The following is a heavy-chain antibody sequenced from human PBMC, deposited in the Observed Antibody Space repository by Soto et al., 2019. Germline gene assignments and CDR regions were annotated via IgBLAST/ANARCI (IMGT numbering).Heavy chain of an antibody. V-gene: IGHV5-51*01. CDR1: GYSFTSYW. D-gene: IGHD6-6*01. Sequence: PGESLKISCKGSGYSFTSYWIGWVRQMPGKGLGGVGTIYPGDSDTRYSPSFQGQVTISADKSIRTAYLQWSSLKASDTAMYYCARLSIAVRSYYYDMDVWGQGTTVTVSS. CDR3: ARLSIAVRSYYYDMDV. J-gene: IGHJ6*02. CDR2: IYPGDSDT.